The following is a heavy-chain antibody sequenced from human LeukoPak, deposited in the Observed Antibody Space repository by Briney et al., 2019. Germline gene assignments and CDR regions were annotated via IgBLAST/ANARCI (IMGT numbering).Heavy chain of an antibody. CDR2: ISGSGGST. V-gene: IGHV3-23*01. J-gene: IGHJ4*02. Sequence: PGGSLRLSCAASGFTFSSYAMSWVRQAPGKGLEWVSGISGSGGSTYYADSVKGRFITSRDNSKNTLYLQMNSLRAEDTALYYCAKAGSYWDFDYWGQGTLVTVSS. CDR1: GFTFSSYA. CDR3: AKAGSYWDFDY. D-gene: IGHD1-26*01.